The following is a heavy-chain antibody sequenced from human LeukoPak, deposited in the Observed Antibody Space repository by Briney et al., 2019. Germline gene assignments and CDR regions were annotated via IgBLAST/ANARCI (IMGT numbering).Heavy chain of an antibody. J-gene: IGHJ6*03. CDR1: GASISSSKW. D-gene: IGHD3-22*01. CDR2: VYHSGTS. Sequence: PSETLSLTCAVSGASISSSKWWSWVRQPPGKGLEWIGEVYHSGTSNYNPSLGSRVTISVDKSKNQFSLKLTSVTAADTAVYFCASADSSANYYFYYVDVWGKGTTVTISS. V-gene: IGHV4-4*02. CDR3: ASADSSANYYFYYVDV.